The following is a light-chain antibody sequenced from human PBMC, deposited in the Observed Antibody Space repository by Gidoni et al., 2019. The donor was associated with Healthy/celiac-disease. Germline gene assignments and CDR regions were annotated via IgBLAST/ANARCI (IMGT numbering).Light chain of an antibody. J-gene: IGKJ2*01. CDR1: QSVSSSY. Sequence: EIVLTQSPGTLSLSPGERATLSCRASQSVSSSYLAWYQQKPGQDPRLLIYGASSRANGSPDRFSGSGSGTDFTLTISRLEPEDFAVYYCQQYGSSGYTFGQXTKLEIK. CDR2: GAS. CDR3: QQYGSSGYT. V-gene: IGKV3-20*01.